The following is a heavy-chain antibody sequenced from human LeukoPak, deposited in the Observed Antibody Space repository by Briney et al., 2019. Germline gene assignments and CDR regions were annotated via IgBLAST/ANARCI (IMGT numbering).Heavy chain of an antibody. Sequence: GGSLRLSCAASGFTFNSYVMSWVRQAPGKGLEGVSTISADGGSTYYADSVKGRFTIYRDNSKDTLYLQMISLRVEDTAVYYCANTINWGNNWFDPWGQGTLVTVSS. CDR2: ISADGGST. J-gene: IGHJ5*02. CDR1: GFTFNSYV. D-gene: IGHD3-16*01. CDR3: ANTINWGNNWFDP. V-gene: IGHV3-23*01.